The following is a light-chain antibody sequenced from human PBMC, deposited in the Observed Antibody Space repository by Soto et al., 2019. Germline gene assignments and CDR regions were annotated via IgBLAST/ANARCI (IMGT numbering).Light chain of an antibody. CDR2: SAS. CDR1: QGISSY. CDR3: QKCNSAPFT. J-gene: IGKJ3*01. V-gene: IGKV1-27*01. Sequence: DIQMTQSPSSLSASVGDRVTITCRASQGISSYLAWYQQKPGKVPKLLIYSASTLQSGVPSRFRGSGSGTDFTLTISSLQPEDVATYYCQKCNSAPFTFGPGTKVDIK.